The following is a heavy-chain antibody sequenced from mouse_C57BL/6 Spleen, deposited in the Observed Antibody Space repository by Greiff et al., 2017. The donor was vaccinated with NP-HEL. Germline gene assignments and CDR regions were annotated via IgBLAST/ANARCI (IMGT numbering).Heavy chain of an antibody. J-gene: IGHJ4*01. CDR1: GYTFTSYW. D-gene: IGHD2-4*01. Sequence: QVQLQQPGAELVKPGASVKLSCKASGYTFTSYWMQWVKQRPGQGLEWIGEIDPSDSYTNYNQKFKGKATLTVDTSSSTAYMQLSSLTSEDSAVYYCARSKDYDVGLDYAMDYWGQGTSVTVSS. CDR2: IDPSDSYT. V-gene: IGHV1-50*01. CDR3: ARSKDYDVGLDYAMDY.